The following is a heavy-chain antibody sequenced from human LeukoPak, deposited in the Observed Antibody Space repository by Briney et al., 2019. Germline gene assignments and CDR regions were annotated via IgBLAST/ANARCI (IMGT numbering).Heavy chain of an antibody. CDR2: INHSGST. CDR1: GGSFSGYY. J-gene: IGHJ4*02. V-gene: IGHV4-34*01. D-gene: IGHD3-22*01. CDR3: ARRAPPPTYHYDSSGYYYFDY. Sequence: SETLSLTCAVYGGSFSGYYWSWIRQPPGKGLEWIGEINHSGSTNYNPSLKSRVTISVDTSKNQFSLKLSSVTAADTAVYYCARRAPPPTYHYDSSGYYYFDYWGQGTLVTVSS.